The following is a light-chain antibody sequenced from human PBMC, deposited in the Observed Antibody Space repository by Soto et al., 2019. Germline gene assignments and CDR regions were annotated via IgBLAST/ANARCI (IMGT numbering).Light chain of an antibody. CDR2: DAS. J-gene: IGKJ4*01. V-gene: IGKV3-11*01. CDR3: QQRSNWPLT. CDR1: QGVSSY. Sequence: EIVLTQSPATLSLSPGERATLSCRASQGVSSYLAWYQQKPGQAPRLLIYDASNRATGIPARFSGSGSETDFTLTISSLEPEDFAAYYCQQRSNWPLTFGGGTKVEIK.